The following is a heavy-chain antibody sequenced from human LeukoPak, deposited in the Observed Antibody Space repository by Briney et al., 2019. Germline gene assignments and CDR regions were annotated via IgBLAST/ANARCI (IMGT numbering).Heavy chain of an antibody. CDR2: IYHSGST. CDR3: ARETFLRGANFDY. J-gene: IGHJ4*02. V-gene: IGHV4-4*02. D-gene: IGHD3-10*01. CDR1: GGSISSSNW. Sequence: TPSETLSLTCAVSGGSISSSNWWSWVRQPPGKGLEWIGEIYHSGSTNYNPSLKSRVTISVDKSKNQFSLKLSSVTAADTAVCYCARETFLRGANFDYWGQGTLVTVSS.